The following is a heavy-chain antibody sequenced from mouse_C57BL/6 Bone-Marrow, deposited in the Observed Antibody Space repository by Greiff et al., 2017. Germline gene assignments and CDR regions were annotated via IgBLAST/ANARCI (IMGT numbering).Heavy chain of an antibody. CDR3: ASFITTVVNYFDY. D-gene: IGHD1-1*01. J-gene: IGHJ2*01. CDR2: IRLKSDNYAT. CDR1: GFTFRNYW. V-gene: IGHV6-3*01. Sequence: EVNLVESGGGLVQPGGSMKLSCVASGFTFRNYWMNWVRQSPEKGLEWVAQIRLKSDNYATHYAESVKGRFTISRDDSKSSVYLQMNNLRAEDTGIYYCASFITTVVNYFDYWGQGTTLTVSS.